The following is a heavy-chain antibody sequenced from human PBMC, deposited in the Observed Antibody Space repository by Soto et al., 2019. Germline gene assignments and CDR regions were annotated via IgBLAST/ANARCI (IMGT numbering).Heavy chain of an antibody. CDR1: GGTFSSYA. J-gene: IGHJ4*02. Sequence: QVQLVQSGAEVKKPGSSVKVSCKASGGTFSSYAISWVRQAPGQGLEWMGGIIPIFGTANYAEKFQGRVTITADESTSTAYMELSSLRSEDRAVYYCAGDGVAAAGTNYFDYWGQGTLVTVSS. V-gene: IGHV1-69*01. D-gene: IGHD6-13*01. CDR3: AGDGVAAAGTNYFDY. CDR2: IIPIFGTA.